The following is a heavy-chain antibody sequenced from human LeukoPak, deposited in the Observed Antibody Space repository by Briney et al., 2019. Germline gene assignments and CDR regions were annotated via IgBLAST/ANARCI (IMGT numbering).Heavy chain of an antibody. CDR3: ARGGSGSYLGFDY. V-gene: IGHV4-59*01. D-gene: IGHD1-26*01. J-gene: IGHJ4*02. CDR2: IYYSGST. Sequence: SETLSLTCTVSGGSISSYYWSWIRQPPGTGLEWIGYIYYSGSTNYNPSLKSRVTISVDTSKNQFSLKLSSVTAADTAVYYCARGGSGSYLGFDYWGQGTLVTVSS. CDR1: GGSISSYY.